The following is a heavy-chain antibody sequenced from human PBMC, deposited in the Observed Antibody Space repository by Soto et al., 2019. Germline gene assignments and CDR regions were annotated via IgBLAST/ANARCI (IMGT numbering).Heavy chain of an antibody. D-gene: IGHD2-15*01. J-gene: IGHJ5*02. V-gene: IGHV3-74*01. CDR2: INSDGSST. CDR1: GFTFSSYW. Sequence: GGSLRLSCAASGFTFSSYWMHWVRQAPGKGLVWVSRINSDGSSTSYADSVKGRFTISRDNAKNTLYLQMNSLRAEDTAVYYCARGTGDIVVVYNWFDPWGQGTLVTAPQ. CDR3: ARGTGDIVVVYNWFDP.